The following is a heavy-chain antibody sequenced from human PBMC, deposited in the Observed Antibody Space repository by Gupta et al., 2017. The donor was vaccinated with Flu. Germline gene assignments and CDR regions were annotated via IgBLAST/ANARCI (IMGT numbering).Heavy chain of an antibody. J-gene: IGHJ4*02. V-gene: IGHV3-23*01. CDR3: AKDRSGNPAIDY. CDR1: GLTFSDYA. Sequence: EVQLLESGGGVVQPGESLRLTCLVSGLTFSDYALNWVRQAPGKGLEWLATVGGGGDRTDYADSVMGRFTISRDNSKNTIYLQMNSLRGDDTAVYYCAKDRSGNPAIDYWGQGALVTVSA. CDR2: VGGGGDRT. D-gene: IGHD6-13*01.